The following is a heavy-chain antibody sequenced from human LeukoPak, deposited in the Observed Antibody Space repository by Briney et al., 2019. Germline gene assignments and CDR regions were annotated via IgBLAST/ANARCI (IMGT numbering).Heavy chain of an antibody. Sequence: PGGSLRLSCAASGFTFSSYSMNWVRQAPGKGLELVSYISSSSSTIYYADSVKGRFTISRDNAKNSLYLQTNSLRAEDTAVYYCAELGITMIGGVWAKGTTVTISS. CDR1: GFTFSSYS. CDR3: AELGITMIGGV. CDR2: ISSSSSTI. V-gene: IGHV3-48*01. D-gene: IGHD3-10*02. J-gene: IGHJ6*04.